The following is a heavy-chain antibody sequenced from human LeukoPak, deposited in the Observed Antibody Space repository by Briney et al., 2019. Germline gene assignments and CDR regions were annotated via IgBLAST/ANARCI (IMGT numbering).Heavy chain of an antibody. CDR2: ISAAGDST. CDR1: GFTFSSFA. J-gene: IGHJ4*02. D-gene: IGHD5-18*01. CDR3: AKKNGYSYGALDY. Sequence: GGSLGLSCAPSGFTFSSFAMSWVRRSPGNGLEWVSGISAAGDSTYYADSVKGQFTISRDNSKNTLYLQMNSLRAEDTAVYYCAKKNGYSYGALDYWGQGTLVTVSS. V-gene: IGHV3-23*01.